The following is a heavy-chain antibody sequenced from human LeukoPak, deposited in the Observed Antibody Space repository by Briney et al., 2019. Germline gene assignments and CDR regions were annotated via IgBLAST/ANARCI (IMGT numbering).Heavy chain of an antibody. CDR3: TRDTGTTGEVKSDP. D-gene: IGHD4-17*01. Sequence: SETLSLTWTVSGTSFGNYYWGWIRPPAGKGREWIGRIYTSESTPYNPSLKSRVNMSVGTSKNQFSLKLSSVTAADTAVYFCTRDTGTTGEVKSDPWGQGTLVTVSS. V-gene: IGHV4-4*07. CDR2: IYTSEST. CDR1: GTSFGNYY. J-gene: IGHJ5*02.